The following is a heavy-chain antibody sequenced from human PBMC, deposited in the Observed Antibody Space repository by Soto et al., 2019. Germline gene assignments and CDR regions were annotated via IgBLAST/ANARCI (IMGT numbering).Heavy chain of an antibody. CDR2: ISPDGGEI. V-gene: IGHV3-7*01. CDR3: AKGPR. Sequence: LVESGGGLVQPGGSLRLSCAASGFTFSNIWMSWVRRSPEKGPEWVASISPDGGEIYNVDSVKGRFTISRDNTRNSLYLQMNSLRAEDTAVYYCAKGPRWGQGTLVTVSS. CDR1: GFTFSNIW. J-gene: IGHJ4*02.